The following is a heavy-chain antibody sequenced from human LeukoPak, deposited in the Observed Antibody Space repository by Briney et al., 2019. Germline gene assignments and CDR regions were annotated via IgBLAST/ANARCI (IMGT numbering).Heavy chain of an antibody. J-gene: IGHJ4*02. CDR2: VSAYADDT. V-gene: IGHV1-18*01. Sequence: ASVKVSCKASGYTFSSYGISWVRQAPGQGLELMGWVSAYADDTNYVQKFQGRVTMTTDTSTSTAYMELRSLRSDDTAVYYCARDCIGCHGFDYWGQGTLVTVSS. CDR1: GYTFSSYG. CDR3: ARDCIGCHGFDY. D-gene: IGHD2-15*01.